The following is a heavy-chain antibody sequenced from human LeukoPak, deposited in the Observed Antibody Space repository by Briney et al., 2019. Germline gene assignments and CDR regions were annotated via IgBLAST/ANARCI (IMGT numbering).Heavy chain of an antibody. CDR1: GGSIRSYY. Sequence: SETLSLACTVSGGSIRSYYWGWIRQPAGKGLEWIGRIYTSGSTNYNPSLQSRVTMSVDTSKNQFSLKLSSVTAADTAVYYCAGVNVSSSWWVDYFDYWGQGTLVTVSS. CDR3: AGVNVSSSWWVDYFDY. CDR2: IYTSGST. J-gene: IGHJ4*02. V-gene: IGHV4-4*07. D-gene: IGHD6-13*01.